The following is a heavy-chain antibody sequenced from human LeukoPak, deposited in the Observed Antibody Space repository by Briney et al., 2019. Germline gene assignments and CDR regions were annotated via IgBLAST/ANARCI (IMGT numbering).Heavy chain of an antibody. D-gene: IGHD4-17*01. J-gene: IGHJ4*02. CDR1: GYTFTSYG. V-gene: IGHV1-18*01. CDR2: ISAYNGNT. Sequence: ASVKVSCTASGYTFTSYGISWVRQAPGQGLEWMGWISAYNGNTNYAQKLQGRVTMTTDTSTSTAYMELRSLRSDDTAVYYCARDFDPSTVTASLPFDYWGQGTLVTVSS. CDR3: ARDFDPSTVTASLPFDY.